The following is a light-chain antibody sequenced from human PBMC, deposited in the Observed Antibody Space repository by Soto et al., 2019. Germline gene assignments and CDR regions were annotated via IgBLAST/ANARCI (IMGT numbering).Light chain of an antibody. V-gene: IGKV3-15*01. J-gene: IGKJ1*01. CDR3: QQYNNWPPDRT. CDR1: QSVGSN. CDR2: GAS. Sequence: EIVMTQSPATLSVSPGERATLSCRASQSVGSNLAWYQLKPGQAPRLLIYGASTRATGIPARFSGSWSGTDFTLTISSLQSEYFVIYVCQQYNNWPPDRTFCQGIKVEIK.